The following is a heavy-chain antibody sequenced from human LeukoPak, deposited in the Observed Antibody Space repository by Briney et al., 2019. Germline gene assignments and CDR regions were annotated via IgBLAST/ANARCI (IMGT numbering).Heavy chain of an antibody. V-gene: IGHV4-34*01. CDR2: INHSGST. CDR1: GGSFSGYY. CDR3: ARFPGSAEYRHYYYMDV. D-gene: IGHD2-15*01. Sequence: PSETLSLSCAVYGGSFSGYYWSWLRQPPGKGLEWIGEINHSGSTNYNPSLKSRVTVSVDTSKNQFSLKLSSVTAADTAVYYCARFPGSAEYRHYYYMDVWGKGTTVTVSS. J-gene: IGHJ6*03.